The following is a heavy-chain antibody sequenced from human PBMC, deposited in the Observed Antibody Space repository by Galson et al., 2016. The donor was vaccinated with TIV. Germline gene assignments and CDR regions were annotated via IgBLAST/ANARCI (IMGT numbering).Heavy chain of an antibody. D-gene: IGHD3-10*01. J-gene: IGHJ6*02. Sequence: SLRLSCAASGFTFSTYAIHWVRQAPGKGLEWVAVISHDGSNKYYADSVKGRFTISRDNYKNTLNLQMNSLKGEDTAVDYCARDFHAVYRSHYELSSCNPTPFYHYGMDVWGQGTTVTVSS. CDR1: GFTFSTYA. CDR3: ARDFHAVYRSHYELSSCNPTPFYHYGMDV. V-gene: IGHV3-30*01. CDR2: ISHDGSNK.